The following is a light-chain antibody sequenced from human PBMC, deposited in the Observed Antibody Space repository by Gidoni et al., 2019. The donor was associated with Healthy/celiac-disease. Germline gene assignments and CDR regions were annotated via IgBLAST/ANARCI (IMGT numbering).Light chain of an antibody. CDR2: GNS. V-gene: IGLV1-40*01. CDR3: QSYDSSLSALYV. Sequence: QSVLTQPPSASGAPGQRVTIPCTGSSSNIGAGYDVHWYQQLPGTAPKLLIYGNSNRPSGVPDRFSGSKSGTSASLAITGLQAEDEADYYCQSYDSSLSALYVFGTGTKVTVL. CDR1: SSNIGAGYD. J-gene: IGLJ1*01.